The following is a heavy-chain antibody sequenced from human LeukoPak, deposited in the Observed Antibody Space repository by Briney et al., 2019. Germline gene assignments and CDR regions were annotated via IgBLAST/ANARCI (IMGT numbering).Heavy chain of an antibody. Sequence: GGSLRLSCAASGFTFSSYAMHWVRQAPGKGLEWVAVISYDGSNKYYADSVKGRFTISRDNSKNTLYLQMNSLRVDDTAFYYCARASWGYDFDCWGQGTLVTVSS. CDR1: GFTFSSYA. D-gene: IGHD7-27*01. J-gene: IGHJ4*02. CDR2: ISYDGSNK. V-gene: IGHV3-30*04. CDR3: ARASWGYDFDC.